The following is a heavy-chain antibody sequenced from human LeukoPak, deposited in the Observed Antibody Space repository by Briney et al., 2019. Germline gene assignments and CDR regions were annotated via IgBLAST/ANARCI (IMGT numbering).Heavy chain of an antibody. CDR2: IRSKANSYAT. D-gene: IGHD3-22*01. Sequence: PGGSLRLSCAASGFTFSGSAMHWVRQASGKGLEWVGRIRSKANSYATAYAASVKGRFTISRDDSKNTAYLQMNSLKTEDTAVYYCARGCNYYDSSGYYSLHDAFDIWGQGTMVTVSS. J-gene: IGHJ3*02. CDR3: ARGCNYYDSSGYYSLHDAFDI. V-gene: IGHV3-73*01. CDR1: GFTFSGSA.